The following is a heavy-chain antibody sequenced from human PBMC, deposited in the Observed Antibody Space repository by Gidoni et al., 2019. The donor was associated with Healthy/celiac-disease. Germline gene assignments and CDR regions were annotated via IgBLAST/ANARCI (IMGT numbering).Heavy chain of an antibody. Sequence: EVQLLETGGGLVRPGGSLSLDCAAVGVTFSSSAMSWVRQAQGKGLELVSAISGSGCSTYYAYSVKGRFTSSRENSKNTLYLQMNSLRAEDTAVYYCAKGLIVPRMDVWGLGTTVTVSS. CDR3: AKGLIVPRMDV. D-gene: IGHD2-8*01. V-gene: IGHV3-23*01. CDR2: ISGSGCST. CDR1: GVTFSSSA. J-gene: IGHJ6*02.